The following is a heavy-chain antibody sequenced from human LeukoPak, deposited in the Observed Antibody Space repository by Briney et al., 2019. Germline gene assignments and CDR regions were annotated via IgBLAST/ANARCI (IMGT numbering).Heavy chain of an antibody. CDR1: GYIFTTYY. D-gene: IGHD3-3*01. J-gene: IGHJ4*02. Sequence: GVSVKVSCKASGYIFTTYYIHWVRQAPRQGLEWMGRINPSSGTPSYAPKFGGRVTMTRDTSTSTVYMELNSLTSEDTAVYYCARGSDFWSGYYTFDYWGQGTLVTVSS. CDR3: ARGSDFWSGYYTFDY. V-gene: IGHV1-46*01. CDR2: INPSSGTP.